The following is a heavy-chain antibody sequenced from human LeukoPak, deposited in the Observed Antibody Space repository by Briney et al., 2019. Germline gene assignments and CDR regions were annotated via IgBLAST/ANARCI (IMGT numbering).Heavy chain of an antibody. D-gene: IGHD5-12*01. J-gene: IGHJ5*01. CDR2: MNPNSGNT. CDR1: GYTFTSYD. CDR3: ARVAWIGVRWFDS. V-gene: IGHV1-8*03. Sequence: ASVKLTCTASGYTFTSYDINWVRHATAQGLGWMGWMNPNSGNTGYSNKFQGRVTITRNTSISTAYMELSSVRSEDTAVYYCARVAWIGVRWFDSWGQGTLVTVSS.